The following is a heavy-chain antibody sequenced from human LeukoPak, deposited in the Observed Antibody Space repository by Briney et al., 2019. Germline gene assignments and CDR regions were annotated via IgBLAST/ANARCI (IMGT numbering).Heavy chain of an antibody. D-gene: IGHD3-10*01. Sequence: SETLSLTCTVSGGSISSYYWSWIRQPPGKGLEWIGYIYYSGSTNYNPSLKSRVTISVDTSKNQFSLKLSSVTAADTAVYYCARRVGGITMVRGVHPAYYFDYWGQGTLVTVSS. CDR2: IYYSGST. CDR1: GGSISSYY. J-gene: IGHJ4*02. V-gene: IGHV4-59*08. CDR3: ARRVGGITMVRGVHPAYYFDY.